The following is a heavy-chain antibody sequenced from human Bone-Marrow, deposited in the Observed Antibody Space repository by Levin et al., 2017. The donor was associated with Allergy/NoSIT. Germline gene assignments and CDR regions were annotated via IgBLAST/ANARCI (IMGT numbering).Heavy chain of an antibody. Sequence: ASETLSLTCTVSGVSITSGNYYWSWIRQPAGKGLEWIGHIYTSGNTNYNPSLKSRVTISVDTSKNQFSLKLRSGTAADTAVYYCARVLQYYYYYMDVWGKGTTVTVSS. D-gene: IGHD5-24*01. CDR2: IYTSGNT. V-gene: IGHV4-61*09. CDR3: ARVLQYYYYYMDV. J-gene: IGHJ6*03. CDR1: GVSITSGNYY.